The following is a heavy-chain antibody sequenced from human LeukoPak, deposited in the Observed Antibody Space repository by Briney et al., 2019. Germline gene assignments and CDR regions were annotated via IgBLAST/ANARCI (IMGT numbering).Heavy chain of an antibody. D-gene: IGHD2-2*01. CDR2: IKSKTDGGTA. Sequence: PGGSLRLSCAASGFTFSNAWMSWVRQAPGKGLEWVGRIKSKTDGGTADYAAPVKGRFTISRDDSKNTLYLQMNSLKTEDTAVYYCTTEPDVVVPAAGSLFGDYWGQGTLVTVSS. CDR3: TTEPDVVVPAAGSLFGDY. V-gene: IGHV3-15*01. CDR1: GFTFSNAW. J-gene: IGHJ4*02.